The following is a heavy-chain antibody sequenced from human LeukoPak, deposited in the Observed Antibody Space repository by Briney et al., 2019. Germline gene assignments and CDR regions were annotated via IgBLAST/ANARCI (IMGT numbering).Heavy chain of an antibody. D-gene: IGHD1-26*01. J-gene: IGHJ4*02. CDR3: ARDQSIAGPTTADY. CDR2: INTDGSNT. Sequence: GGSLRLSCAASGFTFSRFWMHWVRQAPGKGLVWVSRINTDGSNTIYADSVKGRFTISRDNAKNTLYLQMNSLRAEDTGVYYCARDQSIAGPTTADYWGQGTLVTVSS. CDR1: GFTFSRFW. V-gene: IGHV3-74*01.